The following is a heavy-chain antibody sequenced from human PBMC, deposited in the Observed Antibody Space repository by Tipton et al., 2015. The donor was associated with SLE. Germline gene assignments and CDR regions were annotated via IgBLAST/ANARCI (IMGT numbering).Heavy chain of an antibody. V-gene: IGHV3-7*01. CDR2: ISPDGSNK. J-gene: IGHJ4*02. CDR1: GYSFSTYG. D-gene: IGHD1-1*01. Sequence: SLRLSCVASGYSFSTYGMHWVRQAPGKGLEWVANISPDGSNKQYVDSVRGRFTVSRDNAKNSVFLQMDGPRAEDTALYYCIKPLERGFDYWGQGTLVTVSS. CDR3: IKPLERGFDY.